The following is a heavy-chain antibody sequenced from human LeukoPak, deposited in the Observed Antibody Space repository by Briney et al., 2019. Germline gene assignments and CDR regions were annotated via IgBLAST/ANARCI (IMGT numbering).Heavy chain of an antibody. CDR2: IKQDGSDK. V-gene: IGHV3-7*01. Sequence: GGSLRLSCAASGFTFSSYWMSWGRQAPGKGLEWVANIKQDGSDKYYVDSVRGRFTISRDNAKNSLYLQMNSLRAEDTAIYYCARDEGKYGSASKYYYYYYMDVWGKGTTVTISS. D-gene: IGHD3-10*01. J-gene: IGHJ6*03. CDR1: GFTFSSYW. CDR3: ARDEGKYGSASKYYYYYYMDV.